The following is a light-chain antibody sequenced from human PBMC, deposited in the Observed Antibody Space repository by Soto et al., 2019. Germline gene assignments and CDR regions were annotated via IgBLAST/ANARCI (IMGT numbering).Light chain of an antibody. Sequence: EIVLTQSPGTLSLSPGETATLSCRASQSINNNYLAWYQQKLGQAPRLLVYRASGRPGGIPDRFSGSGSGTDLTLTITRLEPEDFGLYYCQQYGCAPYTFGQGTKLEVK. CDR2: RAS. CDR3: QQYGCAPYT. V-gene: IGKV3-20*01. J-gene: IGKJ2*01. CDR1: QSINNNY.